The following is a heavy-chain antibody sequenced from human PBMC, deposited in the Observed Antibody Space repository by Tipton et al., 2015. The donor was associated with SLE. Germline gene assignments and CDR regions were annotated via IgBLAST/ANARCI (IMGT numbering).Heavy chain of an antibody. CDR2: IYYSGST. V-gene: IGHV4-59*01. Sequence: LRLSCTVSGGSLSPYHWSWIRQSPGKTLEWIGYIYYSGSTNYNPSLKSRVTISVDMSKNQFSLKLSSVTAADTAVYYCASLSAEGDAFDIWGQGTMVTVSS. CDR1: GGSLSPYH. CDR3: ASLSAEGDAFDI. D-gene: IGHD1-26*01. J-gene: IGHJ3*02.